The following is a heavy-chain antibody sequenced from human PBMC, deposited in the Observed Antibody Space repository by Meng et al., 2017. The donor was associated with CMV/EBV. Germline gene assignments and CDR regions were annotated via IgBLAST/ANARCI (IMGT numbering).Heavy chain of an antibody. CDR1: GFTFSSYS. Sequence: SCATSGFTFSSYSMNWGRQAPGKGLEWVSSISSSSSYIYYADSVKGRFTISRDNAKNSLYLQMNSLRAEDTAVYYCARGGPRYWFDPWGQGTLVTVSS. V-gene: IGHV3-21*01. CDR2: ISSSSSYI. CDR3: ARGGPRYWFDP. J-gene: IGHJ5*02.